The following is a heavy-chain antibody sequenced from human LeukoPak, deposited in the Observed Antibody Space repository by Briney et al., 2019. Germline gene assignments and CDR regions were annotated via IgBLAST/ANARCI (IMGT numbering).Heavy chain of an antibody. Sequence: GESLKISCKGSGYNFTNSWIAWVRQMPGKGLEWMGIIYAGDSDTTYSPSFQGQVTISADKSISTAYLQWSSLKASDTAMYYCARRPVGFGQYYFDCWGQGTLVT. D-gene: IGHD3/OR15-3a*01. CDR1: GYNFTNSW. CDR2: IYAGDSDT. J-gene: IGHJ4*02. V-gene: IGHV5-51*01. CDR3: ARRPVGFGQYYFDC.